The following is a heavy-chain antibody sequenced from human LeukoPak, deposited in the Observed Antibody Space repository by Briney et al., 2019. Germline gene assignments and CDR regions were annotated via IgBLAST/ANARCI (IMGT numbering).Heavy chain of an antibody. Sequence: KPGESLQISCQGSGSSFTSYWIGWVRQLPGKGLEWMGIIYPGDSDTRYSPSFQGQVTISADKSISTAYLQWSSLKASDTAMYYCARHVDSSSGNFDYWGQGTLVTVSS. D-gene: IGHD6-13*01. V-gene: IGHV5-51*01. J-gene: IGHJ4*02. CDR3: ARHVDSSSGNFDY. CDR1: GSSFTSYW. CDR2: IYPGDSDT.